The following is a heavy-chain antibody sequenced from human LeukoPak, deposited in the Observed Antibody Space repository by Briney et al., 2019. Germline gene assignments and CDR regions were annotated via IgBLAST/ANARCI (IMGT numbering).Heavy chain of an antibody. V-gene: IGHV4-34*01. CDR1: GGSFSGYY. D-gene: IGHD2-2*01. J-gene: IGHJ4*02. CDR2: INHSGST. CDR3: ARDIVVVPAAMPVAYYFDY. Sequence: PSETLSLTCAAYGGSFSGYYWSWIRQPPGKGLEWIGEINHSGSTNYNPSLKSRVTISVDTSKNQFSLKLSSVTAADTAVYYCARDIVVVPAAMPVAYYFDYWGQGTLVTVSS.